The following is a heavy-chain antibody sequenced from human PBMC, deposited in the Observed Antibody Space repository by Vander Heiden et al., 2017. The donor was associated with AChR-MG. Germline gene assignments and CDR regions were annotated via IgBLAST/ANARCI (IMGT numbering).Heavy chain of an antibody. CDR3: AREGELDSYYYYGLDV. CDR1: GFTFSSYS. D-gene: IGHD3-16*01. J-gene: IGHJ6*02. V-gene: IGHV3-48*02. CDR2: ITSNSRII. Sequence: EVQLVESGGGLEQPGGSLRLSCEASGFTFSSYSMNWVRQAPGKGLEWVSHITSNSRIIYYADSVKGRFTISRDNAKNSLYLQMNSLRDQDTAVYYCAREGELDSYYYYGLDVWGQGTTVTVSS.